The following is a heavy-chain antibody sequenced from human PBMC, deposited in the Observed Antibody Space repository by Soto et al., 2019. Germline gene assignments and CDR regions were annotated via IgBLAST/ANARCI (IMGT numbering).Heavy chain of an antibody. CDR2: IYHSETT. CDR3: ARYRDYGNYGYFDS. J-gene: IGHJ4*02. V-gene: IGHV4-59*01. Sequence: WTWIRQPPGKGLEWIGYIYHSETTNYNASLRSRVTISVDTSRNQFSLRLTSVIAADTAVYYCARYRDYGNYGYFDSWGQGALVTVSS. D-gene: IGHD4-4*01.